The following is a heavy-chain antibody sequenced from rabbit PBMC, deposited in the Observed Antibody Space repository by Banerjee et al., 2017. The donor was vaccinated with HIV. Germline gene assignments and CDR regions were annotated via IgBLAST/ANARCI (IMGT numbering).Heavy chain of an antibody. CDR2: IYTGSSGSA. D-gene: IGHD7-1*01. V-gene: IGHV1S45*01. CDR1: GFSFSSNYW. J-gene: IGHJ4*01. CDR3: ARDLYWSSNL. Sequence: QEQLVESGGGLVQPEGSLTLTCTASGFSFSSNYWICWVRQAPGKGLEWIGCIYTGSSGSAYYASWAKGRFTISKTSSTVDLKMTSLTAADTATYFCARDLYWSSNLWGQGTLVTVS.